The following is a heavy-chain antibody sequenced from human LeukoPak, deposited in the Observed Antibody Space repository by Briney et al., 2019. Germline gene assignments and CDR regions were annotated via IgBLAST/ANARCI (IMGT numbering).Heavy chain of an antibody. CDR3: ARELRWLQFFDY. J-gene: IGHJ4*02. CDR2: IWYDGSNK. Sequence: GGSLRLSCAASGFTFSSYGMHWVRQAPGKGLEGVAVIWYDGSNKYYADSVKGRFTISRDNSKNTLYLQMNSLRAEDTAVYYCARELRWLQFFDYWGQGTLVTVSS. V-gene: IGHV3-33*01. CDR1: GFTFSSYG. D-gene: IGHD5-24*01.